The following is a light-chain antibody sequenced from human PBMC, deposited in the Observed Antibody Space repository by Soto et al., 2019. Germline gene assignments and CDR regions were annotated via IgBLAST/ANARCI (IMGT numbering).Light chain of an antibody. CDR3: QQYNNWPQT. V-gene: IGKV3-15*01. J-gene: IGKJ1*01. CDR1: QSISDT. Sequence: EIVMTQSPATLSVAPGGRATLSCRASQSISDTLAWYQQKPGQAPRLLIYGASTRATGIPARFSGSGSGTGFTLTISSLQSEDFAVYYCQQYNNWPQTFGQGTKVDI. CDR2: GAS.